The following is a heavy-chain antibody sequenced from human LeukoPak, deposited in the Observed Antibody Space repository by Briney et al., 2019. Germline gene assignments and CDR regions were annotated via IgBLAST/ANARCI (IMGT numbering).Heavy chain of an antibody. D-gene: IGHD3-16*01. Sequence: PSQTLSLTCTVSGGSISSDDYYWSWIRQPPGKGLEWIGYISYSGNAYYNPSLKSRVTIAVDTSQSQFSLKLSSVTAADTAVYYCARHYGPWGQGTLVTVSS. CDR2: ISYSGNA. CDR3: ARHYGP. J-gene: IGHJ5*02. V-gene: IGHV4-30-4*01. CDR1: GGSISSDDYY.